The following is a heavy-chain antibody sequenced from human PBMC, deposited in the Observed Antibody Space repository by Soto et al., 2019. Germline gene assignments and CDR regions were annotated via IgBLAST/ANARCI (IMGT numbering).Heavy chain of an antibody. J-gene: IGHJ6*01. CDR1: GFTFRDYA. CDR3: TREGAYTSPPYYYFYAMDV. Sequence: GGSLRLSCKGSGFTFRDYAVSWVRQAPGKGLQWVGFMRAKAFGGTTEYATFVKGRFTISRDDSKSVAYLQMNSLETEDTAVYYCTREGAYTSPPYYYFYAMDVWGQGTRVTVSS. D-gene: IGHD2-2*01. CDR2: MRAKAFGGTT. V-gene: IGHV3-49*04.